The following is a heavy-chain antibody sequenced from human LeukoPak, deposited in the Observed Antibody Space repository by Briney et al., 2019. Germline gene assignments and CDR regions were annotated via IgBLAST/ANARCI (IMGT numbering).Heavy chain of an antibody. CDR3: VRYDFWSGAKGGDY. V-gene: IGHV3-20*04. J-gene: IGHJ4*02. CDR1: GFTFDGYG. Sequence: PGGSLRLSCVASGFTFDGYGMSWVRHAPEKGLEWVSSINWNGGSTAYVDSVKGRFTISRDNAKNSLYLQMNSLRAEDTALYYCVRYDFWSGAKGGDYWGQGTLVTVSS. CDR2: INWNGGST. D-gene: IGHD3-3*01.